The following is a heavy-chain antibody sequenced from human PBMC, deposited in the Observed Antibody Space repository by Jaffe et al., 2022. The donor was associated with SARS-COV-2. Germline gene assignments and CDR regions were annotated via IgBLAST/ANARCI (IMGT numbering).Heavy chain of an antibody. CDR3: ARGEDIVVVVAATPTTLDY. V-gene: IGHV3-48*03. J-gene: IGHJ4*02. CDR2: ISSSGSTI. D-gene: IGHD2-15*01. CDR1: GFTFSSYE. Sequence: EVQLVESGGGLVQPGGSLRLSCAASGFTFSSYEMNWVRQAPGKGLEWVSYISSSGSTIYYADSVKGRFTISRDNAKNSLYLQMNSLRAEDTAVYYCARGEDIVVVVAATPTTLDYWGQGTLVTVSS.